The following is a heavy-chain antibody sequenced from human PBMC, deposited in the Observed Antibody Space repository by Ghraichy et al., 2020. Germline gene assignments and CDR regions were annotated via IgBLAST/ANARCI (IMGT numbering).Heavy chain of an antibody. D-gene: IGHD1-7*01. V-gene: IGHV1-69*05. CDR2: IIPIFGTA. CDR3: ASYPQIPYNWNSWPLYWFDP. CDR1: GGTFSSYA. Sequence: SVKVSCKASGGTFSSYAISWVRQAPGQGLEWMGGIIPIFGTANYAQKFQGRVTITTDESTSTAYMELSSLRSEDTAVYYCASYPQIPYNWNSWPLYWFDPWGQGTLVTVSS. J-gene: IGHJ5*02.